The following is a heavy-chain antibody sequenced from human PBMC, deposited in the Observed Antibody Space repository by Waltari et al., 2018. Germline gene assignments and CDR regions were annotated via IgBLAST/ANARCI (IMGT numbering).Heavy chain of an antibody. J-gene: IGHJ6*02. Sequence: QVQLVQSGAEVKKPGSSVKVSCKASGGTFSSYAISWVRQAPGQGLEWMGRIIPIFGTANYAQKFQGRVTITADKSTSTAYMELSSLRSEDTAVYYCARLAGSGWYEDHYYYYGMDVWGQGTTVIVSS. D-gene: IGHD6-19*01. CDR1: GGTFSSYA. CDR3: ARLAGSGWYEDHYYYYGMDV. V-gene: IGHV1-69*08. CDR2: IIPIFGTA.